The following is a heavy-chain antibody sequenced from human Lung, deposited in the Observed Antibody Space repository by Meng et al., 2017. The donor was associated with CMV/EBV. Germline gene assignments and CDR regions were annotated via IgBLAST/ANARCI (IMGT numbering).Heavy chain of an antibody. CDR3: ARLNNRITVFGVLITEGYFQH. Sequence: PETLSPXGPLSGRSISSRSYYWGWIRQPPVKGLEWIGSIYFTGSTYYNPSIKCRVTISVDTSKNQFYLRLMSVTAANTAVYHCARLNNRITVFGVLITEGYFQHWGHGXLVTFSS. D-gene: IGHD3-3*01. V-gene: IGHV4-39*07. J-gene: IGHJ1*01. CDR2: IYFTGST. CDR1: GRSISSRSYY.